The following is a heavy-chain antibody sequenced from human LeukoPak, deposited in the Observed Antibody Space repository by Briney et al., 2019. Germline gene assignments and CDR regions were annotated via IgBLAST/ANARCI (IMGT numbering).Heavy chain of an antibody. CDR1: GASISNYY. CDR2: IHSSGGS. Sequence: SETLSLTCTVSGASISNYYWSWIRQTPEKGLEWMGHIHSSGGSSYYPSLKSRLTLSIDTSRNQLSLKLPSVTAADTAVYFCARLGSYHDCWGQGALVTASS. J-gene: IGHJ4*02. D-gene: IGHD1-26*01. CDR3: ARLGSYHDC. V-gene: IGHV4-4*09.